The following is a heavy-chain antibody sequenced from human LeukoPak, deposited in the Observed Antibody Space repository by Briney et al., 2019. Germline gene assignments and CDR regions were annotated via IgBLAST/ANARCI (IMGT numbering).Heavy chain of an antibody. CDR1: GYTFTNYD. V-gene: IGHV1-8*01. CDR2: MNPNSRST. J-gene: IGHJ3*02. D-gene: IGHD1-26*01. CDR3: AREVGATTTVDAFDI. Sequence: ASVNVSCKASGYTFTNYDIIWVRQASGQGLEWMGWMNPNSRSTGYAQKFQGRVTMTRNTSISTAYMELSSLRSEDTAVYYCAREVGATTTVDAFDIWGQGTMVTVSS.